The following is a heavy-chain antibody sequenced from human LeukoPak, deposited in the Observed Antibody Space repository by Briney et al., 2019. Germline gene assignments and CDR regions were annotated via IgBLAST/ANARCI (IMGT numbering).Heavy chain of an antibody. CDR3: ATDRLVGATELDY. D-gene: IGHD1-26*01. CDR2: VDPEDGET. CDR1: GYTFTDYY. Sequence: GASVKGSCKVSGYTFTDYYMHWVQQAPGKGLEWMGLVDPEDGETIYAEKFQGRVTITADTSTDTAYMELSSLRSEDTAVYYCATDRLVGATELDYWGQGTLVTVSS. J-gene: IGHJ4*02. V-gene: IGHV1-69-2*01.